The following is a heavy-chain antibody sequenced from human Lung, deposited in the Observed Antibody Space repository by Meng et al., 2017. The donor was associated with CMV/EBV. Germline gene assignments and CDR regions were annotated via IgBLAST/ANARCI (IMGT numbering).Heavy chain of an antibody. D-gene: IGHD6-13*01. CDR1: GYTFTNYY. CDR2: IKPNSGAT. V-gene: IGHV1-2*02. CDR3: ARAPGLSLAAAASDAYFDK. Sequence: SVKVSXKASGYTFTNYYIHWVRQAPGQGLEWMGWIKPNSGATNYVQKFQGRLTVTRDTSITTAYMELTRLRSEDTAVYYCARAPGLSLAAAASDAYFDKWGQGTLVTVSS. J-gene: IGHJ4*02.